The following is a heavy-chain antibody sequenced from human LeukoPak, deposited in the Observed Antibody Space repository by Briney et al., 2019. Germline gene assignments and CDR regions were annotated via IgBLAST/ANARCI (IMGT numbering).Heavy chain of an antibody. D-gene: IGHD1-26*01. Sequence: PSETLSLTCTVSGGSISSYYWSWIRQPAGKGLEWIGRIYTSGSTNYNPSLKSRVTMSVDTSKNQFSLKLSSVTAADTAVYYCARDGRLLGYYGMDVWGQGTTVTVSS. CDR2: IYTSGST. V-gene: IGHV4-4*07. CDR3: ARDGRLLGYYGMDV. CDR1: GGSISSYY. J-gene: IGHJ6*02.